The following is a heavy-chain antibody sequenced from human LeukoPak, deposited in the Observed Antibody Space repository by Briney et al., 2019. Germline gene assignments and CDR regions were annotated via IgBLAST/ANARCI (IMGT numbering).Heavy chain of an antibody. CDR3: ARLLDNDSSGDPDTFDM. CDR1: GGSMSRHY. V-gene: IGHV4-59*11. J-gene: IGHJ3*02. Sequence: SETLSLTCSVSGGSMSRHYWSWIRQPPGKGLEWIGYIYYNGKTYYNPSLQSRVTISTDTSKNLFSLKLTSVTAADTAVYSCARLLDNDSSGDPDTFDMWGQGTMVTVSS. D-gene: IGHD3-22*01. CDR2: IYYNGKT.